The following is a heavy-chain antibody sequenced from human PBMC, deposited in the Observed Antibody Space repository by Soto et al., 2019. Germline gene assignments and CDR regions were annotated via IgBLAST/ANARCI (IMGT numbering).Heavy chain of an antibody. J-gene: IGHJ2*01. V-gene: IGHV4-61*01. CDR2: VYNSGST. CDR3: ARVPLTTCFDL. D-gene: IGHD3-9*01. Sequence: QVQLQESGPGLVKPSETLSLTCTVSGGSVSGGSYCWSWIRQPPGKGLECIGYVYNSGSTTYNPSLTSRVTISVATSKDPLTLGLSSVTAADTAVYYCARVPLTTCFDLWGRGTLVTVSS. CDR1: GGSVSGGSYC.